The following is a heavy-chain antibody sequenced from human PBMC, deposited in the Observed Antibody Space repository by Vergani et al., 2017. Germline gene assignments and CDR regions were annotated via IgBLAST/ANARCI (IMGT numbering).Heavy chain of an antibody. CDR3: AHSGSSGWYIDY. CDR2: IYWNDDK. V-gene: IGHV2-5*01. Sequence: QITLKESGPTLVKPTQTLTLTCTFSGFSLSTSGVGVGWIRQPPGKALEWLALIYWNDDKRYSTSLKSRLTITKDTPKNQVVLTMTNMDPVDTATYYCAHSGSSGWYIDYWGQGTLVTVSS. D-gene: IGHD6-19*01. CDR1: GFSLSTSGVG. J-gene: IGHJ4*02.